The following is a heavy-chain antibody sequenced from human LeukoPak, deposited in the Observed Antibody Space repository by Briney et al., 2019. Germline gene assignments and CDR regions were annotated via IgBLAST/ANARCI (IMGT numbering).Heavy chain of an antibody. CDR2: ISSSSSYI. J-gene: IGHJ1*01. CDR3: ARDKSGSGSPTLPGYFQH. Sequence: GGSLRLSCAASGFTFSSYSMNWVRQAPGKGLEWVSFISSSSSYIYYADSVKGRFTISRDNAKNSLYLQMNSLRAEDTAVYYCARDKSGSGSPTLPGYFQHWGQGTLVTVSS. CDR1: GFTFSSYS. D-gene: IGHD3-10*01. V-gene: IGHV3-21*01.